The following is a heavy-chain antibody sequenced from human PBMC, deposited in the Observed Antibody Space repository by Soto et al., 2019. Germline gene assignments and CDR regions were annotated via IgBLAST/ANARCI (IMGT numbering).Heavy chain of an antibody. J-gene: IGHJ4*02. Sequence: SETLSLTCTVSGGSISSSSYYWGWIRQPPGKGLEWIGSIYYSGSTYYNPSLKSRVTISVDTSKNQFSLKLSSVTAADMVVFYCAIVDMVRGASYDYWGQGTLVTVSS. D-gene: IGHD3-10*01. CDR3: AIVDMVRGASYDY. CDR2: IYYSGST. V-gene: IGHV4-39*01. CDR1: GGSISSSSYY.